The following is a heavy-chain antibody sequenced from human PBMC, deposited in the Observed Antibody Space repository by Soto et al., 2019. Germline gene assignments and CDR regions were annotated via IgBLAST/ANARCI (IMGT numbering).Heavy chain of an antibody. J-gene: IGHJ6*03. CDR3: ARTPINYYMDV. CDR1: GFTFSSYS. CDR2: ISSSSSTI. V-gene: IGHV3-48*01. Sequence: GGSLRLSCAASGFTFSSYSMNWVRQAPGKGLEWVSYISSSSSTIYYADSVKGRFTISRDKAKNSLYLQMNSLRAEDTAVYYCARTPINYYMDVWGKGTTVTVSS. D-gene: IGHD2-21*02.